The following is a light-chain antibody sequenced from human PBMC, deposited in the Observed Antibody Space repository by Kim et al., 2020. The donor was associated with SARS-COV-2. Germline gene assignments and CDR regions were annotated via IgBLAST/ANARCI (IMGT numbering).Light chain of an antibody. CDR2: RDT. CDR3: QTWDSNIVV. Sequence: VAPGQTATITCSRKKVANKSVSWYQQRPGPSPLVVIYRDTNRPSGIPERFSGSNSANAATLTISGSQTMDEGDDYCQTWDSNIVVFGGGTQLTVL. V-gene: IGLV3-1*01. J-gene: IGLJ2*01. CDR1: KVANKS.